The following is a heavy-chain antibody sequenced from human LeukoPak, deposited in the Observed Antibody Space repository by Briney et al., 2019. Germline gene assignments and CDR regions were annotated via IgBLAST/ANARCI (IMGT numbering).Heavy chain of an antibody. CDR1: GFTFSSYA. CDR3: ARDYSIPFDY. D-gene: IGHD3-3*02. V-gene: IGHV3-30*01. CDR2: ISYDGSNK. Sequence: GGSLRLSCAASGFTFSSYAMHWVRQAPGKGLEWVAVISYDGSNKYYADSVKGRFTIYRDNSKNTLYLQMNRLRAEDTAVYYCARDYSIPFDYWGQGTLVTVSS. J-gene: IGHJ4*02.